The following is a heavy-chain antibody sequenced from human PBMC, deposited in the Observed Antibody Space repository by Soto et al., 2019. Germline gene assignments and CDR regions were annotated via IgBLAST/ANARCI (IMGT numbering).Heavy chain of an antibody. CDR3: GGHRHTEMYFDT. V-gene: IGHV2-5*02. J-gene: IGHJ4*02. Sequence: QINLKESGPTLVKPTQTLTLTCTFSGFSLSTSGVGVGWIRQPPGKALEWLALIYWDNDKLYSPSLKSRLTIAKDTSKNQVVLTMTNMDPVDTATYYCGGHRHTEMYFDTWGQGTLVTVSS. CDR2: IYWDNDK. CDR1: GFSLSTSGVG.